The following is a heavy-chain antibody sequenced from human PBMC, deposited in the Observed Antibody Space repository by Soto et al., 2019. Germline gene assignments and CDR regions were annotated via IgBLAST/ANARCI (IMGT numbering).Heavy chain of an antibody. Sequence: GSLRLSCAASGFTFSSYAMHWVRQAPGKGLEWVAVISYDGSNKYYADSVKGRFTISRDNSKNTLYLQMNSLRAEDTAVYYCARDLYYDSSGYSPSDYWGQGTLVTVSS. CDR2: ISYDGSNK. J-gene: IGHJ4*02. CDR3: ARDLYYDSSGYSPSDY. CDR1: GFTFSSYA. V-gene: IGHV3-30-3*01. D-gene: IGHD3-22*01.